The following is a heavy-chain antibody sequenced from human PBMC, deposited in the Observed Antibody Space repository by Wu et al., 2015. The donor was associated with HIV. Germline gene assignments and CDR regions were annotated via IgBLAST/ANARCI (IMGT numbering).Heavy chain of an antibody. CDR3: ARVLPNSKQWLPHGAFDI. Sequence: QVQLVQSGAEVKKPGVLGEGLLQGFWRHFSSYAISWVRQAPGQGLEWMGGIIPIFGTANYAQKFQGRVTITTDESTSTAYMELSSLRSEDTAVYYCARVLPNSKQWLPHGAFDIWGQGTMVTVSS. CDR1: RHFSSYA. J-gene: IGHJ3*02. D-gene: IGHD6-19*01. CDR2: IIPIFGTA. V-gene: IGHV1-69*05.